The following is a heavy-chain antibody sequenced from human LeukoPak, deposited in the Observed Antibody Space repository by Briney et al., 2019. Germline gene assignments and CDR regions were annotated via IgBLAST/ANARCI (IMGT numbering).Heavy chain of an antibody. D-gene: IGHD5-18*01. Sequence: GGSLRLSCAASGFIVSSSYMSWVRQAPGKGLEWVLVIYSDGRTYYADSVKGRFTISRDNSKNTLYLQMNSLRAEDTAVYYCARDLDSYGSYWGQGTLVTVSS. CDR2: IYSDGRT. CDR1: GFIVSSSY. CDR3: ARDLDSYGSY. J-gene: IGHJ4*02. V-gene: IGHV3-53*01.